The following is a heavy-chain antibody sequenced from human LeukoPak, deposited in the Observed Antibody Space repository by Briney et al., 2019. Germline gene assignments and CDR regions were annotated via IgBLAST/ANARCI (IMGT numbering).Heavy chain of an antibody. V-gene: IGHV3-23*01. J-gene: IGHJ4*02. CDR3: AKGAYDYVEIGYFDS. CDR2: IIGSSGAT. D-gene: IGHD5-12*01. Sequence: GGSLRLSCAASGFTFINYAMTWVRQAPGKWLEWVSLIIGSSGATFYADSVKGRFTISRDNSKNTLCLQMNSLGAEETAVYYCAKGAYDYVEIGYFDSWGQGTLVTVSS. CDR1: GFTFINYA.